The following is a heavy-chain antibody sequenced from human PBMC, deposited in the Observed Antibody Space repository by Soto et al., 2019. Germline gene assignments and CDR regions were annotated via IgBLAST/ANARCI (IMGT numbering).Heavy chain of an antibody. V-gene: IGHV4-39*01. D-gene: IGHD1-26*01. J-gene: IGHJ4*02. CDR3: ARLTGHSGSYLYY. Sequence: SETLSLTCTVSGGSISSSSYYWGWIRQPPGKGLEWIGSIYYSGSTYHNPSLKSRVTISVDTSKNQFSLKLSSVTAADTAVYYCARLTGHSGSYLYYWVQGTLVTVSS. CDR2: IYYSGST. CDR1: GGSISSSSYY.